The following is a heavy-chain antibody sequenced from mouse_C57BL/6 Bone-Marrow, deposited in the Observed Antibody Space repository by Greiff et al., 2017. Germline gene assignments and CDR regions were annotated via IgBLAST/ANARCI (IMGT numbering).Heavy chain of an antibody. J-gene: IGHJ2*01. CDR1: GYTFTSYW. V-gene: IGHV1-64*01. CDR2: IHPNSGST. CDR3: ASEATGPYYFDY. D-gene: IGHD4-1*01. Sequence: VQLQQPGAELVKPGASVKLSCKASGYTFTSYWMHWVKQRPGQGLEWIGMIHPNSGSTNYNEKFKSKATLTVDKSSSTAYMQLSSLTSEDSAVYYCASEATGPYYFDYWGQGTTLTVSS.